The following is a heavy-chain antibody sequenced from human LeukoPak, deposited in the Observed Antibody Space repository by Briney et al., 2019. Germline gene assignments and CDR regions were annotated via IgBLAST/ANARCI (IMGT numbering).Heavy chain of an antibody. CDR3: ARPNTDAAGYYFDY. D-gene: IGHD6-13*01. J-gene: IGHJ4*02. Sequence: ASVTVSCKASGYTFFSYGVSWVRQAPGQGLEWMGWIDTYRGSTNYAQNLQGRVTVTTDTSTTTVYMELRSLRSDDTAVYYCARPNTDAAGYYFDYWGQGTLVTVSS. CDR1: GYTFFSYG. CDR2: IDTYRGST. V-gene: IGHV1-18*01.